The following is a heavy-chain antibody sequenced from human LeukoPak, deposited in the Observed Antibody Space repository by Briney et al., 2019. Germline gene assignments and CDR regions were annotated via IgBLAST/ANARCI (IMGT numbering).Heavy chain of an antibody. Sequence: PGGSLRLSCAASGFTFSSYEMNWLRQAPGKGLEWVSHITTDSSSKKYTDFVKGRFTISRDNAKNSLYLQMNSLRAEDTAVYYCTREAGDPSYGMDVWGQGTSVTVSS. D-gene: IGHD3-10*01. J-gene: IGHJ6*02. CDR1: GFTFSSYE. CDR2: ITTDSSSK. V-gene: IGHV3-48*03. CDR3: TREAGDPSYGMDV.